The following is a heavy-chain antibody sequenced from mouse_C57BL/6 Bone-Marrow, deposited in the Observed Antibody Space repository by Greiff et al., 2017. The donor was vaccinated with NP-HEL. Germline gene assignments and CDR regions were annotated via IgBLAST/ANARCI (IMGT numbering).Heavy chain of an antibody. CDR2: IYPNNGGN. V-gene: IGHV1-34*01. D-gene: IGHD1-1*01. J-gene: IGHJ4*01. CDR3: AREGFYYGSSYLYYYAMDY. CDR1: GYTFTDYY. Sequence: VQLKQSGPELVKPGASVTMSCKASGYTFTDYYMHWVKQSHGKSLEWIGYIYPNNGGNGYNQKFKGKATLTVDKSSSTAYMELRSLTSEDSAVYYCAREGFYYGSSYLYYYAMDYWGQGTSVTVSS.